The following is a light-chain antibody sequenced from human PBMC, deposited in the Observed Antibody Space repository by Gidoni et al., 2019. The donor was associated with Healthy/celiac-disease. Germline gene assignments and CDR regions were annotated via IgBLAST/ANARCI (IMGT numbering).Light chain of an antibody. CDR3: SSYTSSSTPDV. J-gene: IGLJ1*01. V-gene: IGLV2-14*01. CDR2: EVS. Sequence: QSALTQPASVSGSPGQSITISCTGTSSDVGGYNYVSWYQQHPGKAHKLMIYEVSNRPSGVSNRFSGSKSGNTASLTISGLQAEDEADEYCSSYTSSSTPDVFGTGTKVTVL. CDR1: SSDVGGYNY.